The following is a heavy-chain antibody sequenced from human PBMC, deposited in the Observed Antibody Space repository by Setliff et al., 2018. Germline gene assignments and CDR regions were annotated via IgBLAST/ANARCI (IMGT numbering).Heavy chain of an antibody. CDR1: GDSISDISYY. V-gene: IGHV4-39*01. D-gene: IGHD2-15*01. CDR3: ARLYDFCSGGSCYSGYSGYYYYMDV. Sequence: SETLSLTCTISGDSISDISYYWGFIRQSPGKGPEWIGSIYYSGTAYYNPSLESRVTMFVDTSKNQFSLRLNSVTAADTAVYYCARLYDFCSGGSCYSGYSGYYYYMDVWGKGTTVTVSS. CDR2: IYYSGTA. J-gene: IGHJ6*03.